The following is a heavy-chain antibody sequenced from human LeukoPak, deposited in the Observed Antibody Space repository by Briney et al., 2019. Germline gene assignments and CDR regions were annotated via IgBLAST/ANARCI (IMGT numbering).Heavy chain of an antibody. Sequence: PGGSLRLSCAASGFTFINYWMSWVRQAPGKGLEWVANIKQDGSAKNYVDSVKGRFTISRDGAKNSLYLQMNSLRAEDTAVYYFARDVLHLLDYWGQGTLVTVSS. V-gene: IGHV3-7*01. CDR2: IKQDGSAK. CDR1: GFTFINYW. J-gene: IGHJ4*02. CDR3: ARDVLHLLDY. D-gene: IGHD2/OR15-2a*01.